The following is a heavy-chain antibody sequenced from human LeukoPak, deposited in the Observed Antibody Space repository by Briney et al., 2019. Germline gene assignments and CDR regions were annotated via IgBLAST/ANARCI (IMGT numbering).Heavy chain of an antibody. J-gene: IGHJ4*02. V-gene: IGHV4-34*01. Sequence: SETLSLTCAVYGGSFSGYYWSWIRQPPGKGLEWIGEINHSGSTNYNPSLMSRVTISVDTSKNQFSLKLSSVTAADTAVYYCARDTGKKGIDYWGQGTLVTVSS. CDR2: INHSGST. CDR3: ARDTGKKGIDY. D-gene: IGHD3-10*01. CDR1: GGSFSGYY.